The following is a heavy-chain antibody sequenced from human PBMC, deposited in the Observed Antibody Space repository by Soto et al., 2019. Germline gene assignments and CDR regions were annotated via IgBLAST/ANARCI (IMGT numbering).Heavy chain of an antibody. J-gene: IGHJ2*01. V-gene: IGHV3-23*01. D-gene: IGHD3-16*01. CDR2: ISGNGDST. Sequence: DVQLLESGGGLVQPGGSLRLSCAASGFMFCTYAMTWVRQASGKGLEWVSSISGNGDSTYYADSVKGRFTVSRDNSKSTLYLQMSRVTVEDTAIYYCAKDPTLITAWYFDIWGRGTLVSVSS. CDR3: AKDPTLITAWYFDI. CDR1: GFMFCTYA.